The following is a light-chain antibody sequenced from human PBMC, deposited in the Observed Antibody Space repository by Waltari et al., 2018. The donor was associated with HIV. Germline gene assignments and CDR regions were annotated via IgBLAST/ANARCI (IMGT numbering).Light chain of an antibody. V-gene: IGLV1-51*01. J-gene: IGLJ1*01. Sequence: QSVLTQPPSVSAAPGQKVTISCSGSSSTTGNTYVSWYQQLPGTAPKLLIYDNNQRPSGIPDRFSGSKSGTSATLGITGLQTGDEADYYCGTWDSSLSVVVFGTGTKVTVL. CDR1: SSTTGNTY. CDR2: DNN. CDR3: GTWDSSLSVVV.